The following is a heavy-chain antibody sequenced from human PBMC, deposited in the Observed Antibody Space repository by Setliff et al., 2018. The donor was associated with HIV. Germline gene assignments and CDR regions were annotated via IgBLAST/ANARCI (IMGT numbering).Heavy chain of an antibody. Sequence: LSLTCAVYGGSFSEYYWSWIRQSPGKGLEWIGEINHSGSTHYNPPLKSRATISVDTSKNQFSLRLNSVTAADTAIYYCARGATLLPGYSDRWEYFYMDVWGKGTTVTVSS. CDR1: GGSFSEYY. J-gene: IGHJ6*03. CDR2: INHSGST. CDR3: ARGATLLPGYSDRWEYFYMDV. V-gene: IGHV4-34*01. D-gene: IGHD5-12*01.